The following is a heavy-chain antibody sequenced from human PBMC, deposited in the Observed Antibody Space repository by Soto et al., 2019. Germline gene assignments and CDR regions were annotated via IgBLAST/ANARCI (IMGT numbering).Heavy chain of an antibody. Sequence: GGSLRLSCAASGFTFSSYSMNWVRQAPGKGLEWVSYISSSSSTIYYADSVKGRFTISRDNAKNSLYLQMNSLRAEDTAVYYCARGPSFLWVSSGEDYWGQGTLVTVSS. CDR3: ARGPSFLWVSSGEDY. CDR2: ISSSSSTI. V-gene: IGHV3-48*01. J-gene: IGHJ4*02. CDR1: GFTFSSYS. D-gene: IGHD3-10*01.